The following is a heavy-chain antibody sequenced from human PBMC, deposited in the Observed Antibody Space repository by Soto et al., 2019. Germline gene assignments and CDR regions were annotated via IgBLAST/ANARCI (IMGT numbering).Heavy chain of an antibody. Sequence: AGPLYLTFPALGCPFRSHLCSWFRQPAGKGLEGIGRTYTSGSTNYHPSLKRRVIMSVDKSKNPVSLKLSCVTTADTAVYYCARERYSSSWYMDFWGQGTLVTVSS. V-gene: IGHV4-4*07. CDR3: ARERYSSSWYMDF. CDR1: GCPFRSHL. D-gene: IGHD6-13*01. CDR2: TYTSGST. J-gene: IGHJ4*02.